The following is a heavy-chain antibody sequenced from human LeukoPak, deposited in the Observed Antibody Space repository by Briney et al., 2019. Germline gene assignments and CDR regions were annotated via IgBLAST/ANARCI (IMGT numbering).Heavy chain of an antibody. CDR3: ARDSNFDWFDP. CDR1: GFTVSSSY. Sequence: GGCLRLSCAASGFTVSSSYMNWGRQAPGKGLEWVSVIYSGGSTYYADAVKGRFTISRDNSKNTLYLQMNSLRAEDTAVYYCARDSNFDWFDPWGEGSLATVSS. CDR2: IYSGGST. V-gene: IGHV3-66*01. D-gene: IGHD1-7*01. J-gene: IGHJ5*02.